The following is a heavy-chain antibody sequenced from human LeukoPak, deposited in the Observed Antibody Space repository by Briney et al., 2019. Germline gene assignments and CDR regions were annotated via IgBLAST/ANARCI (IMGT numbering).Heavy chain of an antibody. V-gene: IGHV3-30*04. J-gene: IGHJ6*03. D-gene: IGHD3-22*01. CDR3: AKDLRPTMKNYYYYMDV. CDR2: ISYDGSNK. CDR1: GFTYTKHA. Sequence: PGGSLRLSCAASGFTYTKHAMHWVRQAPGKGLEWVAVISYDGSNKKYADSVKGRFTISRDNSKNTLYLQMNSLRAEDTAVYYCAKDLRPTMKNYYYYMDVWGKGTTVTISS.